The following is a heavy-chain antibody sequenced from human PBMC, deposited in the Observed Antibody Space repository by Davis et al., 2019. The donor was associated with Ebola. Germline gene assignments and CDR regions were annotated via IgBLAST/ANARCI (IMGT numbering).Heavy chain of an antibody. J-gene: IGHJ6*02. CDR1: GFTFSGSA. D-gene: IGHD3-10*01. CDR3: ARGSPLYYYGMDV. CDR2: IRSKANSYAT. V-gene: IGHV3-73*01. Sequence: GGSLRLSCAASGFTFSGSAMHWVRQASGKGLEWVGRIRSKANSYATAYAASVKGRFTISRDDSKNTAYLQMNSLKTEDTAVYYCARGSPLYYYGMDVWGQGTTVTVSS.